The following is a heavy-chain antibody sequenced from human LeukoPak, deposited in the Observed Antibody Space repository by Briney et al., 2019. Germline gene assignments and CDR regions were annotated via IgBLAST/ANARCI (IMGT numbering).Heavy chain of an antibody. CDR1: GFTFDDYA. J-gene: IGHJ6*02. CDR2: ISWNSGSI. CDR3: AKDITTVSGKGWMDV. Sequence: PGRSLRLSCAASGFTFDDYAMHWVRQAPGKGLEWVSGISWNSGSIGYADSVKGRFTISRDNAKNSLYLQMNNLRAEDTALYYCAKDITTVSGKGWMDVWGQGTTVTVSS. V-gene: IGHV3-9*01. D-gene: IGHD4-17*01.